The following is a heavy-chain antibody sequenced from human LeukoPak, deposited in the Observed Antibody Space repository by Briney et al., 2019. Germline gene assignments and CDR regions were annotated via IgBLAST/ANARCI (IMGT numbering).Heavy chain of an antibody. D-gene: IGHD6-13*01. V-gene: IGHV6-1*01. CDR3: ARAGSSSWPHYYYYMDV. CDR2: TYYRSKWYN. CDR1: GDSVSSNSAA. J-gene: IGHJ6*03. Sequence: SQTLSLTCAISGDSVSSNSAAWNCIRQSPSRGLEWLGRTYYRSKWYNDYAVSVKSRITITPDKSKNQFSLKLSSVTAADTAVYYCARAGSSSWPHYYYYMDVWGKGATVTISS.